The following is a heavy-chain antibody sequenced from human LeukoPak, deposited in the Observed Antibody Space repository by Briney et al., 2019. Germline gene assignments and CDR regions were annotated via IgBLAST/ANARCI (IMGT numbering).Heavy chain of an antibody. J-gene: IGHJ4*02. CDR2: IHNDGST. D-gene: IGHD3-3*02. CDR1: GFIVSSNY. V-gene: IGHV3-53*01. CDR3: AALARDY. Sequence: PGGSLRLSCAASGFIVSSNYMTWVRQAPGRGLEWVSVIHNDGSTYYADSVKGRFTISRDNSKNTLCLQMNSLRVEDTAVYYCAALARDYWGQGTLVTVSS.